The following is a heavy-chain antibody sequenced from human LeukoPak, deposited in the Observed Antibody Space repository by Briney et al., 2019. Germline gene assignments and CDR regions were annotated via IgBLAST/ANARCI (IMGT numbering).Heavy chain of an antibody. CDR2: INPSGGSP. V-gene: IGHV1-46*01. Sequence: ASVKISCKASGYTFTSYHLHWVRQAPGQGLEWMGIINPSGGSPNYAQKFQGRVTMTRDMSTSTVNMELSSLRSEDTAVYYCARVGANYYDSSGSYYFDYWGQGTLVTVSS. J-gene: IGHJ4*02. CDR1: GYTFTSYH. D-gene: IGHD3-22*01. CDR3: ARVGANYYDSSGSYYFDY.